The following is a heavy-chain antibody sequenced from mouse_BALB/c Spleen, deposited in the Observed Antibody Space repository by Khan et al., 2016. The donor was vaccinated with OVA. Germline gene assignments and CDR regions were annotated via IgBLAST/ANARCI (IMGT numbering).Heavy chain of an antibody. CDR3: ARVYGGDFDY. D-gene: IGHD1-1*01. J-gene: IGHJ2*01. Sequence: EVQLQESGPGLVKPSQSLSLTCTVTGYSITTDYAWNWIRQFPGNKLEWMGFISYSGNTKYTQSLKSRISITRDTSKNQFFLQLKSVTTEDTARYYCARVYGGDFDYWGQGTTLTVSS. V-gene: IGHV3-2*02. CDR1: GYSITTDYA. CDR2: ISYSGNT.